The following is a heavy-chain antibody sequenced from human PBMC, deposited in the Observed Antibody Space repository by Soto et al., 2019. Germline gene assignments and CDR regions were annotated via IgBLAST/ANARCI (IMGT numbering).Heavy chain of an antibody. CDR3: ARGRGYCSSTSCYTFDY. Sequence: LSLTCAVSGGSISSGGYSWSWIRQPPGKGLEWIGYIYHSGSTYYNPSLKSRVTISVDRSKNQFSLKLSSVTAADTAVYYCARGRGYCSSTSCYTFDYWGQGTLVTVSS. J-gene: IGHJ4*02. D-gene: IGHD2-2*02. V-gene: IGHV4-30-2*01. CDR2: IYHSGST. CDR1: GGSISSGGYS.